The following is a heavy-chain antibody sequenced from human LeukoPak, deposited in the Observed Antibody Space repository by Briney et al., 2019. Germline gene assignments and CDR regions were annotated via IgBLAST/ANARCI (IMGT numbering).Heavy chain of an antibody. Sequence: KPSETLSLTCAVYGGSFSGYYWSWIRQPPGKGLEWIGEINHSGSTNYNPSLKSRVTISVDTSKNQFSLKLSSVTAADTAVYYCARAPLYGSGSDYNDYWGQGTLVTVSS. CDR3: ARAPLYGSGSDYNDY. CDR1: GGSFSGYY. CDR2: INHSGST. V-gene: IGHV4-34*01. D-gene: IGHD3-10*01. J-gene: IGHJ4*02.